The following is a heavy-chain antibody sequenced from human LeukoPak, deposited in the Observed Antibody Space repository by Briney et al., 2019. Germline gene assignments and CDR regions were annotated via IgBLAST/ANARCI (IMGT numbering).Heavy chain of an antibody. CDR2: INHSGST. Sequence: SETLSLTCAVYGGSLSGYYWSWIRQPPGKGLEWIGEINHSGSTNYNLSLKSRVTISVDTSKNQFSLKVRSVTAADTAVYYCARGHVGSYAYYYYYGMDVWGQGTTVTVSS. D-gene: IGHD2-8*01. CDR1: GGSLSGYY. V-gene: IGHV4-34*01. CDR3: ARGHVGSYAYYYYYGMDV. J-gene: IGHJ6*02.